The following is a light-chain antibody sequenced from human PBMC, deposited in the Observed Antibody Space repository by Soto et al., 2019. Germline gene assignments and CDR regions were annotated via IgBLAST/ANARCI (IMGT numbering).Light chain of an antibody. Sequence: QSVLTQPPSVSGAPGHRVTISCTGISSNIGAGYDVHWYQRLPGSAPKLLIYGNTNRPSGVPVRFSGSKSGTSASLAITGLQAEDEADYYCQSYDTSLSAPLFGGGTKLTVL. CDR2: GNT. CDR1: SSNIGAGYD. V-gene: IGLV1-40*01. J-gene: IGLJ3*02. CDR3: QSYDTSLSAPL.